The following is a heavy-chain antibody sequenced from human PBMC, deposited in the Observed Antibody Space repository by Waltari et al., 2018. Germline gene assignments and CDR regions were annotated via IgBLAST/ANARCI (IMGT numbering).Heavy chain of an antibody. CDR3: ARDPGFSEFDL. V-gene: IGHV3-7*01. Sequence: EVQLVESGGGLVQPGGSLRLSCAASGFTFNIYWMSWVSQAPGKGLEFVANINQEGSEKSYVDSVKGRFTISRDNAKNSMSLQMSSLRAEDAAVYYCARDPGFSEFDLWGQGTLVSISA. J-gene: IGHJ3*01. CDR1: GFTFNIYW. CDR2: INQEGSEK.